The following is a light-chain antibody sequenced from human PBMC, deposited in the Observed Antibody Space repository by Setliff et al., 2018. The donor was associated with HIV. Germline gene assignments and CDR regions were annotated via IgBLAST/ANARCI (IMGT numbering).Light chain of an antibody. CDR3: SSYTTTNTYV. V-gene: IGLV2-14*01. Sequence: QSALTQPASVSGSPGQSITISCTGTSGDVGGYNYVSWYQQHPGKAPKVMIYEVSHRPSGVSDRFSGSKSGNTASLTISGLQAEDEADYYCSSYTTTNTYVFGTGTKVTVL. CDR1: SGDVGGYNY. CDR2: EVS. J-gene: IGLJ1*01.